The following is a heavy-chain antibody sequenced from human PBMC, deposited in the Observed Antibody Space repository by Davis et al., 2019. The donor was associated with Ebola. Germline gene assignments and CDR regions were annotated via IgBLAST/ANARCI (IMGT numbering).Heavy chain of an antibody. V-gene: IGHV4-34*01. D-gene: IGHD5-18*01. CDR3: ARTTKTSVSDSGLGYTYFGP. Sequence: SETLSLTCAVYGESFSEYFWSWIRQSPGKGLEWIGEISHGGVSDFAPSLSSRVTISVDTSKNQFALKMNSVTAADTAVYYCARTTKTSVSDSGLGYTYFGPWSQGTLVTVSS. CDR2: ISHGGVS. CDR1: GESFSEYF. J-gene: IGHJ5*02.